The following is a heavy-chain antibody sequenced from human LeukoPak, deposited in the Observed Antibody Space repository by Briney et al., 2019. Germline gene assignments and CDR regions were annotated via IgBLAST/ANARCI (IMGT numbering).Heavy chain of an antibody. Sequence: PGGSLRLSCAASGFTFSSYSMNWVRQAPGKGLVWVSRINSDGSSTSYADSVKGRFTISRDNAKNSLYLQMNSLRAEDTAVYYCARDLGYNWNRDAFDYWGQGTLVTVSS. CDR2: INSDGSST. CDR1: GFTFSSYS. D-gene: IGHD1-20*01. V-gene: IGHV3-74*01. CDR3: ARDLGYNWNRDAFDY. J-gene: IGHJ4*02.